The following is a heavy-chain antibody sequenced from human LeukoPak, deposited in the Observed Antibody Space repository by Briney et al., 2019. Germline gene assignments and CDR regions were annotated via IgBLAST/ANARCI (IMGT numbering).Heavy chain of an antibody. V-gene: IGHV3-21*04. CDR1: GFTFNRYN. J-gene: IGHJ4*02. CDR3: ARDLSGWYDFDY. Sequence: AGGSLRLSCAASGFTFNRYNMNWVRQAPGKGLEWVSSITGSGSYIYSADSVKGRFTISRDNAKNSLYLQMNSLRAEDTALYYCARDLSGWYDFDYWGQGTLVTVSS. D-gene: IGHD6-19*01. CDR2: ITGSGSYI.